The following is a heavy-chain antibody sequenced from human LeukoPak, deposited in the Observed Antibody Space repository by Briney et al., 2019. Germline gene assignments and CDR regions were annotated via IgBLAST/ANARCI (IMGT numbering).Heavy chain of an antibody. CDR3: VSGPSTLFNY. V-gene: IGHV3-48*01. CDR2: ISGTTGAT. J-gene: IGHJ4*02. D-gene: IGHD2-2*01. Sequence: GGSLRLSCAASGFTFSTYSMTWVRQPPGKGLEWLAYISGTTGATYYADSVKGRFTISRDNAMDSLYLQMNSLRAEDTSVYYCVSGPSTLFNYWGQGTLVTVSS. CDR1: GFTFSTYS.